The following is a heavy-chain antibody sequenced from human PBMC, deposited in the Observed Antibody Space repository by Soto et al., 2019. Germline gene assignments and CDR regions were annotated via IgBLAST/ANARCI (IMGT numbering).Heavy chain of an antibody. CDR3: ARDLWFGELWLYYYGMDV. CDR1: GFTFSSYA. CDR2: ISYDGSNK. V-gene: IGHV3-30-3*01. Sequence: QVQLVESGGGVVQPGRSLRLSCAASGFTFSSYAMHWVRQAPGKGLEWVAVISYDGSNKYYADSVKGRFTISRDNSKNTLYMQMNSLRAEDTAVYYCARDLWFGELWLYYYGMDVWCQGTTVTVSS. J-gene: IGHJ6*02. D-gene: IGHD3-10*01.